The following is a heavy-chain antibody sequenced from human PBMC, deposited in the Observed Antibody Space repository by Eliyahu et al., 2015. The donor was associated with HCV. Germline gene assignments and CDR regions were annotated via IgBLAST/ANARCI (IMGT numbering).Heavy chain of an antibody. CDR2: ITXNSXNM. J-gene: IGHJ4*02. Sequence: EVHLVESGGDFVQPGRSLRLSCAASGFTFXDYAMHWVRQGPGKGXGWXAGITXNSXNMGYADSVKXRFTIPRDNAKKSLYLQMNSLRIEDTAFYYCAKGLTNYYFDTSAGLDNWGQGTLVTVSS. D-gene: IGHD3-22*01. CDR1: GFTFXDYA. V-gene: IGHV3-9*01. CDR3: AKGLTNYYFDTSAGLDN.